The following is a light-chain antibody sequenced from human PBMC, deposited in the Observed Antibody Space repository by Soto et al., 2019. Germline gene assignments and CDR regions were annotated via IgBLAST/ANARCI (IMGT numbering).Light chain of an antibody. CDR2: VGS. V-gene: IGKV2-28*01. Sequence: DIVMTQSPLSLPVTPGEPASISCRSNQSLKPSNGYNYLDWYLQKPGQSPQLLIYVGSNRASWVPDSFSGRRSGTDFTLKISTVEAEDVGVYYCMQALKLTTVGHGKSLEIK. CDR1: QSLKPSNGYNY. J-gene: IGKJ5*01. CDR3: MQALKLTT.